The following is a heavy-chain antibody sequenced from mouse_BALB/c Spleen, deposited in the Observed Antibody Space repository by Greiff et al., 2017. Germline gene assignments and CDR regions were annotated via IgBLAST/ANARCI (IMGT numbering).Heavy chain of an antibody. Sequence: EVKLMESGGGLVQPGGSRKLSCAASGFTFSSFGMHWVRQAPEKGLEWVAYISSGSSTIYYADTVKGRFTISRDNPKNTLFLQMTSLRSEDTAMYYCARSGGTSGVIGYFDVWGAGTTVTVSS. CDR2: ISSGSSTI. V-gene: IGHV5-17*02. D-gene: IGHD3-1*01. J-gene: IGHJ1*01. CDR1: GFTFSSFG. CDR3: ARSGGTSGVIGYFDV.